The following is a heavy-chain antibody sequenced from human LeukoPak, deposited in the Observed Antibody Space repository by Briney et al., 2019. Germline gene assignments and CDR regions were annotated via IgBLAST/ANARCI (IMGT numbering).Heavy chain of an antibody. CDR3: ARGGASSRYFDY. J-gene: IGHJ4*02. D-gene: IGHD1-26*01. CDR1: GGSISGQY. CDR2: VSYSGST. Sequence: SETLSLTCTVSGGSISGQYWSWIQQPPGKGLEWIGFVSYSGSTNYNPSLNGRVTISLDTSKNQFSLRLNSVTAADTAVYYCARGGASSRYFDYWGQGTLVTVSS. V-gene: IGHV4-59*11.